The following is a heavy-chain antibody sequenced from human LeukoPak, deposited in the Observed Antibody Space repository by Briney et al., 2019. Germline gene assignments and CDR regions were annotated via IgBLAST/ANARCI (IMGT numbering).Heavy chain of an antibody. CDR3: ALQRTLWQQLLDY. CDR2: IRYDGSNK. D-gene: IGHD6-13*01. Sequence: GGSLRLSCAASGFTFSSYGMHWVRQAPGKGLEWVAFIRYDGSNKYYADSVKGRFTISRDNSMDTLYLHMNSLRAEDTAVYYCALQRTLWQQLLDYWGQGTLVTVSS. J-gene: IGHJ4*02. V-gene: IGHV3-30*02. CDR1: GFTFSSYG.